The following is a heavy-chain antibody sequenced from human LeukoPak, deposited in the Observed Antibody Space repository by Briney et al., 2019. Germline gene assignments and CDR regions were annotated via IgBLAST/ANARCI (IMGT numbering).Heavy chain of an antibody. Sequence: PGGSLRLSCAASGFTFNIYAMSWVRLAPGKGLQWVASMCGSAGCTFYADSVKGRFTISRDNSKNTLYLQMNSLRAEDTAIYYCAGDRPNYHENNGHYYQRDGDHWGQGTLVTVSS. CDR2: MCGSAGCT. D-gene: IGHD3-10*01. V-gene: IGHV3-23*01. J-gene: IGHJ5*02. CDR1: GFTFNIYA. CDR3: AGDRPNYHENNGHYYQRDGDH.